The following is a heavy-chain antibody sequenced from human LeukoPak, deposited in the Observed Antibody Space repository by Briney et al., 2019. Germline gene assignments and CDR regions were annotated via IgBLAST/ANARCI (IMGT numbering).Heavy chain of an antibody. V-gene: IGHV1-69*05. D-gene: IGHD6-13*01. Sequence: GASVKVSCKASGGTFRNYVINWVRQAPGQGLEWMGMIIAVFGTGNYAQKFQARVTITTDEAMSTAYMELNSLRSEDTAVYYCARESSWSDHYYYMDVWGKGTTVTVSS. CDR2: IIAVFGTG. CDR1: GGTFRNYV. J-gene: IGHJ6*03. CDR3: ARESSWSDHYYYMDV.